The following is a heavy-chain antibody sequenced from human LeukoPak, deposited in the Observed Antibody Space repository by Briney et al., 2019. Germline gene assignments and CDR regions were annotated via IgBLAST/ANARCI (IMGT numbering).Heavy chain of an antibody. CDR1: GFALSSHW. Sequence: GGSLRLSCAASGFALSSHWMTWVRQVPGRGPEWVANVNRNGSETYYLDSVKGRFTISKDNAKNSLYLQMNSLRAEDTALYHCARNNGMDVWGQGTTVIVSS. J-gene: IGHJ6*02. CDR2: VNRNGSET. V-gene: IGHV3-7*03. CDR3: ARNNGMDV.